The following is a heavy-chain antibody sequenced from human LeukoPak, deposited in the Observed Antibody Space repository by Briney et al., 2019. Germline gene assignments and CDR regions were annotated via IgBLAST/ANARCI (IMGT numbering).Heavy chain of an antibody. CDR2: ISSSGSV. CDR1: RGSISGSIRSYY. CDR3: AREVNGAGRGYFDY. J-gene: IGHJ4*02. D-gene: IGHD4-17*01. Sequence: SETLSLTCTVSRGSISGSIRSYYWSWLRQPPGKGLEWIGYISSSGSVNDNPSLRSRVTISVDTSKNQFFLNLSSVTAADTAVYYCAREVNGAGRGYFDYWGQGTLVTVSS. V-gene: IGHV4-61*01.